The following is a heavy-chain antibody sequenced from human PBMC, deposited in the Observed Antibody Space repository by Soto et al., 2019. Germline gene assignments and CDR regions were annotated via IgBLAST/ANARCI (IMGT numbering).Heavy chain of an antibody. D-gene: IGHD4-17*01. CDR1: GGSISSGDYY. CDR2: IYYSGST. J-gene: IGHJ6*02. Sequence: SETLSLTCTVSGGSISSGDYYWSWIHQPPGKGLEWIGYIYYSGSTYYNPSLKSRVTISVDTSKNQFSLKLSSVTAADTAVYYCARVRMTTVTDYYYYGMDVWGQGTTVTVSS. V-gene: IGHV4-30-4*01. CDR3: ARVRMTTVTDYYYYGMDV.